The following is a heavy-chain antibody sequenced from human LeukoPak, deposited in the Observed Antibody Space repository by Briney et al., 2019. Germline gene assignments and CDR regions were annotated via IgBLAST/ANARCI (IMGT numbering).Heavy chain of an antibody. Sequence: SQTLTLTGAISGDSVSSNSAAWNWIRQSPSRGLEWLGRTYYRSKWYNDYAVSVKSRITINPDTSKNQFSLQLNSVTPEDTAVYYCARENGYDSGNDAFDIWGQGAMVTVSS. CDR1: GDSVSSNSAA. CDR2: TYYRSKWYN. D-gene: IGHD5-12*01. V-gene: IGHV6-1*01. CDR3: ARENGYDSGNDAFDI. J-gene: IGHJ3*02.